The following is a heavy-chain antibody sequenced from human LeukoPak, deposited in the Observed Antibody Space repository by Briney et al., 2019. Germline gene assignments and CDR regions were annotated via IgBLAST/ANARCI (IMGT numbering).Heavy chain of an antibody. CDR3: ARGVYIAAAQYGY. Sequence: SETLSLTCTVSGGSISSYYWSWIRQPPGKGLEWIGYIYYSGTTNYNPSLKSRVTISVDTSKNQLSLKLSSVTAADTAVYYCARGVYIAAAQYGYWGQGTLVTVSS. CDR1: GGSISSYY. V-gene: IGHV4-59*01. D-gene: IGHD6-13*01. CDR2: IYYSGTT. J-gene: IGHJ4*02.